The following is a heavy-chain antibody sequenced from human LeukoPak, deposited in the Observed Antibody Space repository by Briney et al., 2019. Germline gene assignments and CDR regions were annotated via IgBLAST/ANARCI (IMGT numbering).Heavy chain of an antibody. J-gene: IGHJ1*01. Sequence: PGGSLRLSCAASGFTFGSFAMSWVRQAPGKGPEWVSGISGSGDATFYADSVKGRFTISRDNSKGTLSLQMNRLRAADTAVLYCAKDRGWHSRGRYWQIWGQGTLVTVSS. CDR1: GFTFGSFA. CDR2: ISGSGDAT. V-gene: IGHV3-23*01. CDR3: AKDRGWHSRGRYWQI. D-gene: IGHD1-26*01.